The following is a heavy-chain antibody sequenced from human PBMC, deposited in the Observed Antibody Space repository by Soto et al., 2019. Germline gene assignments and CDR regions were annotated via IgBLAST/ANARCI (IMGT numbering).Heavy chain of an antibody. Sequence: ASVKVSCKASGYTFTDYYIHWVRQAPGQGLEWMGWINPNSGATNSAQKFQGWVTMTRDTSITTAYMELSRLISDDTAVYYCARVRAKVAPSPGNPGHRLFSLTSQADSGLASEGSGQMDVWGQGTTVTVSS. CDR1: GYTFTDYY. CDR3: ARVRAKVAPSPGNPGHRLFSLTSQADSGLASEGSGQMDV. J-gene: IGHJ6*02. V-gene: IGHV1-2*04. CDR2: INPNSGAT. D-gene: IGHD3-9*01.